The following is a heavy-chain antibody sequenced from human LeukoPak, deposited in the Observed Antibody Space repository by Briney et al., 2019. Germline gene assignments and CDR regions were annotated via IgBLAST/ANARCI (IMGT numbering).Heavy chain of an antibody. J-gene: IGHJ3*02. CDR2: IYYTGGT. CDR3: ARGRRDGYNPDAFDI. Sequence: SETLSLTCTVSGGSISSHYWSWIRQPPGKGLEWIGYIYYTGGTKYIPSLKSRVAMSVDTSRNQFSLKLSSVTAADTAVYYCARGRRDGYNPDAFDIWGQGTVVRVSS. D-gene: IGHD5-24*01. V-gene: IGHV4-59*11. CDR1: GGSISSHY.